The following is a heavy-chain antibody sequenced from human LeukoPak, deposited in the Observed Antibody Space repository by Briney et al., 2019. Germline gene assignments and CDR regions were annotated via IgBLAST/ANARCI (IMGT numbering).Heavy chain of an antibody. CDR1: GFTFSTYE. CDR3: ARDVRNGYYFDY. Sequence: GGSLRLSCAGSGFTFSTYEMNWVRQAPGRGMEWVSYISSSGSTIFYADSVKGRFTISRDNAKNSLYLQMSSLRVEDSAVYYCARDVRNGYYFDYWGQGTLVTVSS. J-gene: IGHJ4*02. V-gene: IGHV3-48*03. CDR2: ISSSGSTI. D-gene: IGHD2-8*01.